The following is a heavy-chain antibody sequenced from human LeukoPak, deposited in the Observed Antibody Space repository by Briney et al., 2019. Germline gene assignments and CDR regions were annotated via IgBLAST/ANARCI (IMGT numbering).Heavy chain of an antibody. Sequence: ASVKVSCKASGYTFTGYYMHWVRQAPGQGLEWMGWINPNSGGTNYAQKFQGRVTVTRDTSISAAYMELSRLTSDDTAVYYCARDPPAAGSTEFDFWGQGTLVTVSS. CDR1: GYTFTGYY. J-gene: IGHJ4*02. D-gene: IGHD6-13*01. CDR2: INPNSGGT. V-gene: IGHV1-2*02. CDR3: ARDPPAAGSTEFDF.